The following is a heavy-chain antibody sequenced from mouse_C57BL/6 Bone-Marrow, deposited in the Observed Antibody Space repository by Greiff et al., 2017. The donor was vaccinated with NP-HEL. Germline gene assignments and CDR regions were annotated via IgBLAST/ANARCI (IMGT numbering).Heavy chain of an antibody. CDR1: GFTFSSYG. V-gene: IGHV5-6*01. Sequence: EVQRVESGGDLVKPGGSLKLSCAASGFTFSSYGMSWVRQTPDKRLEWVATISSGGSYTYYPDSVKGRFTISRDNAKNTLYLQMSSLKSEDTAMYYCARQPAYYYGSSPAWFAYWGQGTLVTVSA. CDR2: ISSGGSYT. CDR3: ARQPAYYYGSSPAWFAY. J-gene: IGHJ3*01. D-gene: IGHD1-1*01.